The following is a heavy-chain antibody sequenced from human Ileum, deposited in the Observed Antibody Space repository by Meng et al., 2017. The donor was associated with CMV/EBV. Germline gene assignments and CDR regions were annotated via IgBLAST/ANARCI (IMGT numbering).Heavy chain of an antibody. J-gene: IGHJ4*02. CDR1: GDSTSGFF. Sequence: VQLQASGPGRVKPSDTLSPTCTVSGDSTSGFFWSWIRQPAGKGLEWIGRIYSSGSTFYNPSLESRVTMSIDASKNQFSLRLASVTAADTAVYFCAKEQSIGIAVTGIFDFWGQGALVTVSS. D-gene: IGHD6-19*01. V-gene: IGHV4-4*07. CDR2: IYSSGST. CDR3: AKEQSIGIAVTGIFDF.